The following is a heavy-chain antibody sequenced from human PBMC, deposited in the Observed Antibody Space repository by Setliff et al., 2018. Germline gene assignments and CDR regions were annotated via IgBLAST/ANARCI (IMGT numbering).Heavy chain of an antibody. CDR1: GYTFTRYA. CDR3: ARDSSGWSGFSRLVGVYYYYMDV. V-gene: IGHV7-4-1*02. J-gene: IGHJ6*03. D-gene: IGHD6-19*01. Sequence: ASVKVSCKASGYTFTRYAMNWVRQAPGQGLEWMGWINTNPGNPTYAQGFTGRFVFPLDTSVSTAYLQISSLKAEATAVYYCARDSSGWSGFSRLVGVYYYYMDVWGKGTTVTVSS. CDR2: INTNPGNP.